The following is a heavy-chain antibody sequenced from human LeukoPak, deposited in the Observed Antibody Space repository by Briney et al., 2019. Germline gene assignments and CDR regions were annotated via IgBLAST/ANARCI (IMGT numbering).Heavy chain of an antibody. J-gene: IGHJ6*02. D-gene: IGHD3-10*01. CDR2: ISPGGGTT. Sequence: LTGGSLRLSCAVSGFAFGSEAMSWVRQSPARGLEWVASISPGGGTTYYADYVKGRFTISRDNSKNSPFVQMNSLRAEDTAVYFCAKSRLYGSGSYYNELYYYYGMDVWGQGTTVTVSS. CDR3: AKSRLYGSGSYYNELYYYYGMDV. V-gene: IGHV3-23*01. CDR1: GFAFGSEA.